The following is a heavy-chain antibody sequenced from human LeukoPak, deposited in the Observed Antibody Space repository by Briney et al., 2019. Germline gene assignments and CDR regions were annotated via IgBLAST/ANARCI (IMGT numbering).Heavy chain of an antibody. V-gene: IGHV4-30-4*08. CDR2: IYYSGTT. CDR3: AREIPLRRRLGGAGY. Sequence: SETLSLTCTISGGSITSGDYNWSWIRQPPGKGLERIGYIYYSGTTYYNPSLKSRVTISVDTSKNQFSLKLSSVTAADTAVYYCAREIPLRRRLGGAGYWGQGTLVTVSS. J-gene: IGHJ4*02. D-gene: IGHD3-16*01. CDR1: GGSITSGDYN.